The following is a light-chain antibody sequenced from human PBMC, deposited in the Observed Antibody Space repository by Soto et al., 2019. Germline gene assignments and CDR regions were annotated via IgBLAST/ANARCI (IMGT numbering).Light chain of an antibody. CDR2: DVT. CDR3: SSYTSDTTGG. CDR1: SRYVGGYNY. J-gene: IGLJ1*01. V-gene: IGLV2-14*03. Sequence: QRVLTQPASVSGSPGQALAIPRTGNSRYVGGYNYVSWYQQHPGKAPKLMIYDVTTRPSGVSNRFSGSKSGNTAALTISGLQAEDEADYFCSSYTSDTTGGFGTGTKVTVL.